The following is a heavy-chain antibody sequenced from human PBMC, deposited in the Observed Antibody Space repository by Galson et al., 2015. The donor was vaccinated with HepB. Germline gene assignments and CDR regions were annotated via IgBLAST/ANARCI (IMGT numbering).Heavy chain of an antibody. V-gene: IGHV3-23*01. D-gene: IGHD6-13*01. CDR1: GFTFDGHC. Sequence: SLRLSCAASGFTFDGHCMSWVRRAPGKGLEWVSSISSRGETTYYTDSVKGRFTISRDNSKSTMYLQMNSLRPEDTAVFYCAKHRDSSWYVWEYWGQGTLVTVSS. J-gene: IGHJ4*02. CDR2: ISSRGETT. CDR3: AKHRDSSWYVWEY.